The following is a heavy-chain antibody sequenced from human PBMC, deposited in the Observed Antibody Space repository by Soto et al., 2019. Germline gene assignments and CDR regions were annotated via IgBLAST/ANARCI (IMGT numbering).Heavy chain of an antibody. CDR3: GRAATILNRAIDY. CDR2: IYFSGSA. D-gene: IGHD5-12*01. J-gene: IGHJ4*02. Sequence: QVQLQESGPGLVKPSETLFLTCAVSGDSLSSGSYYWTWVRQHPGEGLEWMGYIYFSGSAYSNPSLKNRLTLSVDTSKNQFSLRLDSVTAADTAVYYCGRAATILNRAIDYWGQGTLVTVSS. V-gene: IGHV4-31*11. CDR1: GDSLSSGSYY.